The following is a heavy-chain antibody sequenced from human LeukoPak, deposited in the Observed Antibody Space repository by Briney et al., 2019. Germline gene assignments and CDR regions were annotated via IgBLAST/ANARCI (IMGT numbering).Heavy chain of an antibody. CDR3: ASGVHYSSGWIDI. Sequence: GGSLRLSCSASGFTFSSYGMHWVRQAPGKGLEWVAVISYDGSNKYYADSVKGRFTISRDNSKNTLYLQMNSLRAEDTAVYYCASGVHYSSGWIDIWGQGTMVTVSS. CDR1: GFTFSSYG. V-gene: IGHV3-30*03. J-gene: IGHJ3*02. CDR2: ISYDGSNK. D-gene: IGHD6-19*01.